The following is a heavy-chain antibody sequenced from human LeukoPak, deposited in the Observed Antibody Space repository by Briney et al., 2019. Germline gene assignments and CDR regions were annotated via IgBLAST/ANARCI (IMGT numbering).Heavy chain of an antibody. V-gene: IGHV3-74*01. Sequence: PGGSLRLSCAASGFTFSSYWMHWVRQAPGKGLVWVSRINSDGSSTTYADSVKGRFTISRDNAKNTLYLQMNSLRAEDTAVYYCARRYFYDSSTYYPLDYWGQGTLVTASS. D-gene: IGHD3-22*01. CDR2: INSDGSST. J-gene: IGHJ4*02. CDR3: ARRYFYDSSTYYPLDY. CDR1: GFTFSSYW.